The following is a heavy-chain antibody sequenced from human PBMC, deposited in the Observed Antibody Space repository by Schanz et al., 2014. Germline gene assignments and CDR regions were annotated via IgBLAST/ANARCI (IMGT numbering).Heavy chain of an antibody. J-gene: IGHJ4*02. CDR1: GYTFTTYY. Sequence: QVQLVQSGAEVKKPGASVKVYCKASGYTFTTYYLHWVRQAPGQGLEWMGIINPTGGSTTYAEKCMCRVTMTSDTSTSTVYMELSRLRSEDMAVYYCVRAPHYGSGRRLDYWGQGTLVTVSS. CDR2: INPTGGST. D-gene: IGHD3-10*01. V-gene: IGHV1-46*03. CDR3: VRAPHYGSGRRLDY.